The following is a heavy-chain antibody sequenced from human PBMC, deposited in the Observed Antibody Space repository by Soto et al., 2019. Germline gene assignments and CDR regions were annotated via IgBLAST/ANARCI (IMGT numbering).Heavy chain of an antibody. J-gene: IGHJ4*02. V-gene: IGHV1-69*08. Sequence: QVQLVQSGAEVKKPGSSVKVSCKASGVTFTNDIITWVRQAPGQGLEWMGRIIPLLDIANYAKKFQGRVTITADKSTITAYMDLYSRRSEDTAVYYCVRDPPIGSTYIGYDGIDSWGQGTLVTVSS. D-gene: IGHD5-12*01. CDR3: VRDPPIGSTYIGYDGIDS. CDR2: IIPLLDIA. CDR1: GVTFTNDI.